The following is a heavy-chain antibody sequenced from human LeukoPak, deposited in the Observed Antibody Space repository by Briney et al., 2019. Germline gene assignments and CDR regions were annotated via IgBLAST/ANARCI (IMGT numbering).Heavy chain of an antibody. CDR1: GFTFSSYP. V-gene: IGHV3-48*03. D-gene: IGHD6-13*01. CDR2: TSGSDNTR. J-gene: IGHJ3*02. Sequence: SGGSLRLSCAASGFTFSSYPMNWVRQAPGRGLEWVSYTSGSDNTRSYADSVKGRFTISRDNAKSSLSLRMNSLRAEDTAVYYCARRAAAGHLDGFDIWGQGTLITVSS. CDR3: ARRAAAGHLDGFDI.